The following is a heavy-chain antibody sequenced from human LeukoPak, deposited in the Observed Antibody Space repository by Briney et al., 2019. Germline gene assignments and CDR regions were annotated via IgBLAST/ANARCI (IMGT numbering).Heavy chain of an antibody. D-gene: IGHD1-1*01. V-gene: IGHV3-23*01. Sequence: PGGSLRLSCAASGFTFSSYAMSWVRQAPGKGLEWVSAISGSGGSTYYADSVKGRFTISRDNSKNTLYLQMNSLRAEDTAAYYCATRYGYNWTVDYWGQGTLVTVSS. J-gene: IGHJ4*02. CDR2: ISGSGGST. CDR3: ATRYGYNWTVDY. CDR1: GFTFSSYA.